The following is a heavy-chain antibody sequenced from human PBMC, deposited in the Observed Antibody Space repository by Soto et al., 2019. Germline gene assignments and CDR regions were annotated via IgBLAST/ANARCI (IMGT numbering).Heavy chain of an antibody. CDR2: INNDGSGT. V-gene: IGHV3-74*01. J-gene: IGHJ4*02. CDR1: GFTFTNYW. CDR3: TTAFEY. Sequence: EVQLVESGGGLVQPGGSLRLSCPASGFTFTNYWMHWVRQVPGKGLVWVSRINNDGSGTSYADSVKGRFTISRDNAKNTLYLQMNSLRAEDTAVYYCTTAFEYWGRGTLVTVSS.